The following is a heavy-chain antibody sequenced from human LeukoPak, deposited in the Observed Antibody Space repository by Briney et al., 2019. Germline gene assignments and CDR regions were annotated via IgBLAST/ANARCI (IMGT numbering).Heavy chain of an antibody. CDR3: ARPPHFYDSL. D-gene: IGHD3-22*01. Sequence: GGSLRLSCAASGFTFSTYWMHWVRQAPGKGLVWVSGINSDGSDTRYADSVRGRFTISRDNAKNTLFLQMNSLRAEDTAVYYCARPPHFYDSLWGQGIQVTVSS. CDR2: INSDGSDT. V-gene: IGHV3-74*01. CDR1: GFTFSTYW. J-gene: IGHJ4*02.